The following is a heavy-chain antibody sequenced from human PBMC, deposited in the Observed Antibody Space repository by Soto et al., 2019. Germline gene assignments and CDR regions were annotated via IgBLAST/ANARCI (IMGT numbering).Heavy chain of an antibody. CDR3: AREDDYGYSYINYGWTS. J-gene: IGHJ6*02. Sequence: PGGSLRLSCAASGFTFNIYALHWVRQAPGKGLEWVAVISFDGTKKYYSDSVKGRFTISRDNLKNTLYLQMNNLRVEDAALYFCAREDDYGYSYINYGWTSGAKGPRSPSP. CDR1: GFTFNIYA. V-gene: IGHV3-30-3*01. D-gene: IGHD4-17*01. CDR2: ISFDGTKK.